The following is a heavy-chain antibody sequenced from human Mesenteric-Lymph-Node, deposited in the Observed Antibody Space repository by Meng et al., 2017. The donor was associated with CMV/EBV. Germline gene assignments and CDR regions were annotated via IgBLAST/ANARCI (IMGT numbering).Heavy chain of an antibody. Sequence: VAGFTFSYAWMNWVRQDPGKGLEWVALISYDENTKYYAGPVEGRFTISRNTSENTLYLQMNSLITENTAVYYCMQVRDANLIHYFGPWGQGTLVTVSS. CDR3: MQVRDANLIHYFGP. CDR1: GFTFSYAW. CDR2: ISYDENTK. J-gene: IGHJ5*02. V-gene: IGHV3-30-3*01. D-gene: IGHD3-9*01.